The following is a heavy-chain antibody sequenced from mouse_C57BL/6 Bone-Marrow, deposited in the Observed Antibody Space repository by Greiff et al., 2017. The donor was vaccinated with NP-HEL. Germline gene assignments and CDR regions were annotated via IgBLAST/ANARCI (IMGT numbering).Heavy chain of an antibody. CDR2: ISSGGSYT. Sequence: EVQLVESGGDLVKPGGSLKLSCAASGFTFSSYGMSWVRQTPDKRLEWVATISSGGSYTYYPDSVKGRFTISRDNAKNTLYLQMSSLKSEDTAMYYCARHEGFAYWGQGTLVTGSA. CDR1: GFTFSSYG. CDR3: ARHEGFAY. J-gene: IGHJ3*01. V-gene: IGHV5-6*01.